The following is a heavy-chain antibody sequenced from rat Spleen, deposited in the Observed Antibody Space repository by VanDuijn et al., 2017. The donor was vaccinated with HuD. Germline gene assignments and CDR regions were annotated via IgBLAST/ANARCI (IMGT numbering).Heavy chain of an antibody. Sequence: EVQLVESGGGLVQPGRSLKLSCAASGFTFSNYDMAWVCQAPTKGLEWVATISYDGTRNYYRDSVKGRFTISRDNAKNTLYLQMNNLRSEDTAMYYCTRGDYNNYDWGQGVMVTVSS. J-gene: IGHJ2*01. D-gene: IGHD1-8*01. CDR1: GFTFSNYD. CDR2: ISYDGTRN. V-gene: IGHV5-29*01. CDR3: TRGDYNNYD.